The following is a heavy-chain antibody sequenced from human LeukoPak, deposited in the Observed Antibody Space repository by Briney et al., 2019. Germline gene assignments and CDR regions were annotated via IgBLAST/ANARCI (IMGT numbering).Heavy chain of an antibody. CDR3: AKGFGIAWYVFLFDY. J-gene: IGHJ4*02. CDR1: GDSLNTFY. CDR2: IHYTGST. V-gene: IGHV4-59*01. Sequence: SETLSLTCSVSGDSLNTFYWSWIRQPPGKGLEWIGYIHYTGSTSYNPSLKSRVTISVDTSKNQLSLNLNSVTAADTAVYYCAKGFGIAWYVFLFDYWGQGSLVTVSS. D-gene: IGHD6-13*01.